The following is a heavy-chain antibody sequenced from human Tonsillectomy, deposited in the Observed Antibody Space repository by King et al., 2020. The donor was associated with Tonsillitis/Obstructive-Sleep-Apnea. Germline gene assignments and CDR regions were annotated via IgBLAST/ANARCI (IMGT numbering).Heavy chain of an antibody. CDR2: IFSNDEK. V-gene: IGHV2-26*01. Sequence: VTLKESGPVLVKPTETLTLTCTVSGFSLSNGRMGVSWIRQPPGKALEWLAHIFSNDEKSYSTSLKSRLTISKDTSNSQVVLTMTNMDPVDTATYYCARRMSGYQYYYMDVWGKGTTVTVSS. J-gene: IGHJ6*03. CDR3: ARRMSGYQYYYMDV. D-gene: IGHD3-3*01. CDR1: GFSLSNGRMG.